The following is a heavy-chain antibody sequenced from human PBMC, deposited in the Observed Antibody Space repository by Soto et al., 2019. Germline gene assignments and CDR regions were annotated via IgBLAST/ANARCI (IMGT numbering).Heavy chain of an antibody. V-gene: IGHV3-73*02. CDR3: TRPKNVLRFYSYNGMDV. CDR1: GLTFSDSA. Sequence: EVQLVESGGGLVQPGGSLKLSCAASGLTFSDSAIHWVRQASGKGLEWVGRIRSKTNNYATTYAASVKGRFTISRDDSKNTAYWQMNSRKTEDTAVYYCTRPKNVLRFYSYNGMDVWGQGTTVTVSS. J-gene: IGHJ6*02. D-gene: IGHD3-3*01. CDR2: IRSKTNNYAT.